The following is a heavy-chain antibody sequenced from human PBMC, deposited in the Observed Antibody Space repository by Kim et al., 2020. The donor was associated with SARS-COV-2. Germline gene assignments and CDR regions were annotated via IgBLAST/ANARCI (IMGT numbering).Heavy chain of an antibody. J-gene: IGHJ4*02. D-gene: IGHD2-15*01. V-gene: IGHV3-23*01. CDR3: AKDLKVISGGSCSFDY. CDR1: GFTFSSYA. Sequence: GGSLRLSCAASGFTFSSYAMSWVRQAPGKGLEWVSAISGSGGSTYYADSVKGRFTISRDNSKNTLYLQMNSLRAEDTAVYYCAKDLKVISGGSCSFDYWGQGTLVTVSS. CDR2: ISGSGGST.